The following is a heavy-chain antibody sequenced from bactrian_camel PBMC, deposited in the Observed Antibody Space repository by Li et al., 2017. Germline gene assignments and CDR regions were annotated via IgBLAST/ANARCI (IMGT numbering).Heavy chain of an antibody. Sequence: QVQLVESGGGSVQAGGSLKLACVASGDMLSRLYMAWFRQFPGKEREGVAAIYTGDGRTRYGDSVKGRFTIPSDNAANSLNLQMNNLKPEDTAMYYCAADHNRGCMGWPTVEYDITGQGTQVTVS. CDR2: IYTGDGRT. J-gene: IGHJ4*01. D-gene: IGHD3*01. V-gene: IGHV3S45*01. CDR3: AADHNRGCMGWPTVEYDI. CDR1: GDMLSRLY.